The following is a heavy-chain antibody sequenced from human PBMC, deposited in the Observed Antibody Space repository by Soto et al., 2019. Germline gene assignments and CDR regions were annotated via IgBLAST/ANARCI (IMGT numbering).Heavy chain of an antibody. D-gene: IGHD3-22*01. CDR2: IYHSGST. V-gene: IGHV4-30-2*01. CDR1: GGSISSGGYS. CDR3: ARGPYNYDSGGRSRWFDP. J-gene: IGHJ5*02. Sequence: SETLSLTCAVSGGSISSGGYSWSWIRQPPGKGLEWIGYIYHSGSTYYNPSLKSRVTISVDTSKNQFSLKLSSVTAADTAVYYCARGPYNYDSGGRSRWFDPWGQGTLVTVSS.